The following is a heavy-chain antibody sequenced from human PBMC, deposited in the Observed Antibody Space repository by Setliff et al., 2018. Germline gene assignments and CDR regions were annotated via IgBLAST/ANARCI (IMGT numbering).Heavy chain of an antibody. CDR2: IYTRGST. CDR1: GGSISEPNYY. D-gene: IGHD2-21*01. Sequence: PSETLFLTCTVSGGSISEPNYYWSWIRQPVGKGLEWIGHIYTRGSTNYNPSRRTRVSISVDTSKNLFSLRLSSLTAADTAVYYCARSGMPRLLYVGYWGLGTLVTVS. J-gene: IGHJ4*02. CDR3: ARSGMPRLLYVGY. V-gene: IGHV4-61*09.